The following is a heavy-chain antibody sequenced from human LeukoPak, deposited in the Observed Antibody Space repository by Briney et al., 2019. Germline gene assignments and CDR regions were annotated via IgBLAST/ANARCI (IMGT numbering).Heavy chain of an antibody. Sequence: PSETLSLTCTVSGGSISSYYWGWIRQPAGKGLEWIGRIYTSGSTNYNPSLKSRVTMSVDTSKNQFSLKLSSVTAADTAVYYCARDPIAVAGTGTLYYYYYMDVWGKGTTVTVSS. CDR1: GGSISSYY. CDR3: ARDPIAVAGTGTLYYYYYMDV. V-gene: IGHV4-4*07. CDR2: IYTSGST. J-gene: IGHJ6*03. D-gene: IGHD6-19*01.